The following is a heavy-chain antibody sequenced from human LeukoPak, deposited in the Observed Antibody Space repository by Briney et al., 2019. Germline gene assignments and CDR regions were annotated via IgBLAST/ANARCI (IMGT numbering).Heavy chain of an antibody. V-gene: IGHV1-69*04. CDR2: IIPILGIA. CDR1: GGTFSSYA. D-gene: IGHD5-12*01. CDR3: AREVTGDIVATSDRYADY. J-gene: IGHJ4*02. Sequence: ASVKVSCKASGGTFSSYAISWVRQAPGQGLEWMGRIIPILGIANYAQKFQGRVTITADKSTSTAYMELSSLRSEDTAVYYCAREVTGDIVATSDRYADYWGQGTLVSVSS.